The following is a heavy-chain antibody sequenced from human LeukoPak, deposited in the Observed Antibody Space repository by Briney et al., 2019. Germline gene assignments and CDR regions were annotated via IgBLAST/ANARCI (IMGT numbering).Heavy chain of an antibody. V-gene: IGHV3-20*04. CDR3: ARVLTWDSGYLFDY. CDR1: GFTFDDYG. D-gene: IGHD3-22*01. CDR2: INWNGGST. J-gene: IGHJ4*02. Sequence: PGGSLRLSCAASGFTFDDYGMSWVRQAPGKGLEWVSGINWNGGSTGYADSVKGRFTISRDNAKNSLYLQMNSLRAEDTALYYCARVLTWDSGYLFDYWGQGTLVTVSS.